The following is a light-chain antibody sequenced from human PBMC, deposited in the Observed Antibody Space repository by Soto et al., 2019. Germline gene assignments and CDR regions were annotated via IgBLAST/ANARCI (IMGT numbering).Light chain of an antibody. CDR2: GAA. CDR3: QQYGSSPVT. V-gene: IGKV3-20*01. CDR1: QSVSSSY. J-gene: IGKJ3*01. Sequence: EIVLTQSPGTLSLSPGERATLSCRASQSVSSSYLDWYQQKHGQAPRLLIYGAASRATGIPDRFSGSGSGTDFTLTISRLEPEDFAVYYWQQYGSSPVTFGPGTKVDIK.